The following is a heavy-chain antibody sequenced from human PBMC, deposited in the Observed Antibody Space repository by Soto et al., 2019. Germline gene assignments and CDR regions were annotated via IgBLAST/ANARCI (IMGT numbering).Heavy chain of an antibody. CDR2: IIPIFGTA. Sequence: WASVKVSCKASGGTFSSYAISWVRQAPGQGLEWMGGIIPIFGTANYAQKFQGRVTITADESTSTAYMELSSLRSEDTAVYYCARYPYCSGGSCYVGDPNWFDPWGQGTLVTVSS. V-gene: IGHV1-69*13. D-gene: IGHD2-15*01. CDR1: GGTFSSYA. J-gene: IGHJ5*02. CDR3: ARYPYCSGGSCYVGDPNWFDP.